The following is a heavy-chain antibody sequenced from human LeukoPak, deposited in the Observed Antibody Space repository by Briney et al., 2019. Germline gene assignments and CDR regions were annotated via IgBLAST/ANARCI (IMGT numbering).Heavy chain of an antibody. Sequence: PGGSLRLSCAASGFTFSNYAMSWVRQAPGKGLEWVSLISGSGGSTYYADSVKGRFTISGDNSKKTLYLQMNSLRAEDTAVYYCAKGGPYCTSTSCYGYHYYYYMDVWGNGTTVTVSS. V-gene: IGHV3-23*01. CDR2: ISGSGGST. CDR3: AKGGPYCTSTSCYGYHYYYYMDV. J-gene: IGHJ6*03. D-gene: IGHD2-2*01. CDR1: GFTFSNYA.